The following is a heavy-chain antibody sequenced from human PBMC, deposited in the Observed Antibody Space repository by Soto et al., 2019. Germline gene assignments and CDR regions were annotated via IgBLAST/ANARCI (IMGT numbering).Heavy chain of an antibody. D-gene: IGHD2-2*01. V-gene: IGHV3-74*01. CDR1: GFTFSSYW. Sequence: GGSLRLSCAASGFTFSSYWMHWVHQAPGKGLVWVSRINSDGTTTNFADSVKGRFTISRDNAQNTLFLQMNGLRAEDTAVYYCARGLYHKYGQDYWGRGTLVTVSS. CDR2: INSDGTTT. CDR3: ARGLYHKYGQDY. J-gene: IGHJ4*02.